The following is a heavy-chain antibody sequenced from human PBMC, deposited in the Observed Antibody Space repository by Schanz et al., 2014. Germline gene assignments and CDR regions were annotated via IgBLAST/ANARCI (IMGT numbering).Heavy chain of an antibody. D-gene: IGHD3-10*01. CDR3: AKYRGYYRVSGSYRELEY. CDR2: ISGSGGST. CDR1: TFTFSSDW. Sequence: EVQLAESGGGLVQPGGSLRLSCAASTFTFSSDWMSWVRQAPGKGLEWVSAISGSGGSTYYADSVKGRFTISRDNSKNTLYLQMNSLRPEDTAVYYCAKYRGYYRVSGSYRELEYWGQGTLVTVSS. J-gene: IGHJ4*02. V-gene: IGHV3-23*04.